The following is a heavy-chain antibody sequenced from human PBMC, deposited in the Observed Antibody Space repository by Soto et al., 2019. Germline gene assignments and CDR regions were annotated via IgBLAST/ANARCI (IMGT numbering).Heavy chain of an antibody. CDR2: IFSGGSV. CDR1: GFTGSRNY. CDR3: AKDRGYNFGWDF. Sequence: GGSLRLSCAASGFTGSRNYMSWVRQAPGRGLEWVSGIFSGGSVYYADSVKGRFTISRDDSKTTLYLQMNSLRAEDTAIYYCAKDRGYNFGWDFWGQGTQVTVSS. V-gene: IGHV3-53*01. D-gene: IGHD5-18*01. J-gene: IGHJ4*02.